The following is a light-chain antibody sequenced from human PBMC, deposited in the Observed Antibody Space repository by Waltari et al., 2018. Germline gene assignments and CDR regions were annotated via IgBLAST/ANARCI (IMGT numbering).Light chain of an antibody. J-gene: IGKJ1*01. Sequence: EIVLTHSPGTLSLSQGERATLSCRASQSVGRTLAWYQQKPGQAPRLLIYGASSRATDIPDRFRGSGSGTDCSLTINRIDPEDFAVYFCQHYVRLPATVGQGTKVEIK. V-gene: IGKV3-20*01. CDR1: QSVGRT. CDR2: GAS. CDR3: QHYVRLPAT.